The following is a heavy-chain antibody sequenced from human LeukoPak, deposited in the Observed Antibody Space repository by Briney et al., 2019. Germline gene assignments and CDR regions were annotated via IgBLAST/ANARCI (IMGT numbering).Heavy chain of an antibody. J-gene: IGHJ5*02. V-gene: IGHV7-4-1*02. CDR3: AKISAYGYNWFEM. Sequence: ASVTVPCKTSGYTFTRYPVNWLRQAPGQGLEWMGWINTNTGNPTYAQGFTGRFVFSLDTSVSTAYLQISSLKAEDTAVYYCAKISAYGYNWFEMWGQGTLVTVSS. CDR2: INTNTGNP. D-gene: IGHD5-12*01. CDR1: GYTFTRYP.